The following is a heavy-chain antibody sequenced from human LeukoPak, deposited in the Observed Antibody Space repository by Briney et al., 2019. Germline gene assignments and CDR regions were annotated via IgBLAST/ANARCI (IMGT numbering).Heavy chain of an antibody. CDR1: GYAIISGGFS. J-gene: IGHJ5*02. CDR3: ARSRQASGLFSS. V-gene: IGHV4-30-2*01. CDR2: IYDRGPA. Sequence: SETLSLTCTVSGYAIISGGFSWNWIRQPPGKGLEWIGCIYDRGPAHYDPSLKSRFTISVDRPKNQFFLNVTSLTAADTAVYYCARSRQASGLFSSWGQGTLVVVSS. D-gene: IGHD3-10*01.